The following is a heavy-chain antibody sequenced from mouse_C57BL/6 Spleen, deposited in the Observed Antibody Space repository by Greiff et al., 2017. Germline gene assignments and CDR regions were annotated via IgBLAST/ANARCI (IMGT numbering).Heavy chain of an antibody. CDR3: ARWGYGRAY. J-gene: IGHJ3*01. CDR2: ISYDGSN. Sequence: DVKLQESGPGLVKPSQSLSLTCSVTGYSITSGYYWNWIRQFPGNKLEWMGYISYDGSNNYNPSLKNRISITRDTSKNQFFLKLNSVTTEDTATYYCARWGYGRAYWGQGTLVTVSA. V-gene: IGHV3-6*01. D-gene: IGHD1-1*01. CDR1: GYSITSGYY.